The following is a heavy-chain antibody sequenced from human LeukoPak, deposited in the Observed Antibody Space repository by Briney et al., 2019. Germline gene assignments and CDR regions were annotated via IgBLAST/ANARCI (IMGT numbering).Heavy chain of an antibody. D-gene: IGHD5-24*01. V-gene: IGHV1-8*01. J-gene: IGHJ4*02. Sequence: ASVKVSCKASGYTFTSYDINWVRQATGQGLEWRGWMNPNSGNTGYAQKFQGRVTMTRNTSISTAYMELSSLRSEDTAVYYCARGTGGWLQSFPDDYWGQGTLVTVSS. CDR2: MNPNSGNT. CDR1: GYTFTSYD. CDR3: ARGTGGWLQSFPDDY.